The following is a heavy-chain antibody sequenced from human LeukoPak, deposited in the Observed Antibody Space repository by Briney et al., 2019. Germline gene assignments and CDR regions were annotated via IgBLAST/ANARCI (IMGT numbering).Heavy chain of an antibody. CDR1: GGSMSSYH. Sequence: SETLSLTCAVSGGSMSSYHWSWIRQPPGKGLEWIAYIYYSGSTNYNPSLESRVTISIDTSKNQFSLKLTSVTAADTAVYYCARGDVFDIWGQGTLVTVSS. V-gene: IGHV4-59*01. CDR2: IYYSGST. CDR3: ARGDVFDI. J-gene: IGHJ3*02.